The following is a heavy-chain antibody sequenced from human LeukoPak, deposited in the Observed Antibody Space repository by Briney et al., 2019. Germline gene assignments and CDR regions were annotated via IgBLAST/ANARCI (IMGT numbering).Heavy chain of an antibody. V-gene: IGHV1-24*01. J-gene: IGHJ6*02. Sequence: ASVKVSCKVCGYTLTELSMHWVRQAPGKRLEWMGGFDREDGETIYAQKFQGRVTMTEDTSTDTAYMELSSLRSEDTAVYYCATGGFGEESKYYYYGMDVWGQGTTVTVSS. CDR1: GYTLTELS. CDR2: FDREDGET. D-gene: IGHD3-10*01. CDR3: ATGGFGEESKYYYYGMDV.